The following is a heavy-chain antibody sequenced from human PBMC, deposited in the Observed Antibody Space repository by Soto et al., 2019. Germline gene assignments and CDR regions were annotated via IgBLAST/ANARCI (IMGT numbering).Heavy chain of an antibody. D-gene: IGHD1-7*01. V-gene: IGHV4-31*03. Sequence: QVQLQESGPGLVKPSQTLSLTCTVSGGSISSGGYYWSWIRQHPGKGLAWIGYIYYSGSTYYNPALKMRVNISVDTSKNQFSLKLSSVTAADTAVYYCAKKHNWNYARAFDIWGQGTMVTVSS. CDR3: AKKHNWNYARAFDI. CDR1: GGSISSGGYY. J-gene: IGHJ3*02. CDR2: IYYSGST.